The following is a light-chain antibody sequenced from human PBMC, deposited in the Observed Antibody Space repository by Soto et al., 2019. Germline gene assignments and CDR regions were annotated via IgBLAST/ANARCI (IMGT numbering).Light chain of an antibody. CDR2: WAS. V-gene: IGKV4-1*01. J-gene: IGKJ4*01. Sequence: DIVMTQSPDSLAVSLGERATINCKSSQSFLYSSSNRNYLAWYQQKPGQTPKLLISWASTRESGVPDRFSGSGSGTDFTLTISSLQAEDVAVYYCQQYYGTPTFGGGTKVDIK. CDR3: QQYYGTPT. CDR1: QSFLYSSSNRNY.